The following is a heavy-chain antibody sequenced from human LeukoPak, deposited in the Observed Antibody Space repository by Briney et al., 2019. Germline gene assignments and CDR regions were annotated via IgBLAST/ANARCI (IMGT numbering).Heavy chain of an antibody. D-gene: IGHD6-19*01. V-gene: IGHV3-7*01. CDR2: IKQDGSEK. J-gene: IGHJ4*02. Sequence: PGGSLRLSCAASGFTFSSYWMSWVRQAPGKGLEWVANIKQDGSEKYYVDSVKGRFTISRDNAKNSLYLQMNSLRAEDTAVYYCARESSGWPTHFDYWGQGTLVTVSS. CDR1: GFTFSSYW. CDR3: ARESSGWPTHFDY.